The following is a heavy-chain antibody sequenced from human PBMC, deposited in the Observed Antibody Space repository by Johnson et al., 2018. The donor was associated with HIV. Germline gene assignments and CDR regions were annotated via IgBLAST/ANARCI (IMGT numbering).Heavy chain of an antibody. J-gene: IGHJ3*02. Sequence: VESGGGLVQPGGSLRLSCAASGFTFSSYDMHWVRQATGKGLEWVSAIGTAGDTYYPGSVKGRFTISRENAKNSLYLQMNSLRAGDTAVYYCAKEEGLAAAGTGEAFDIWGQGTMVTVSS. V-gene: IGHV3-13*01. D-gene: IGHD6-13*01. CDR3: AKEEGLAAAGTGEAFDI. CDR1: GFTFSSYD. CDR2: IGTAGDT.